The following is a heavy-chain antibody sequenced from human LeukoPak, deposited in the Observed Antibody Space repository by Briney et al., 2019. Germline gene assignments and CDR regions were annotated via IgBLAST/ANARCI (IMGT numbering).Heavy chain of an antibody. Sequence: GGSLRLSCEASGFTQNAMGWVRQAPGKGLEWVASISRSGGNSHYADSVKGRFTISRDNSKNTLYLQMNSLRPEDTAVYYCAKDWSYHYTVDYWGQGTLVTVSS. CDR1: GFTQNA. CDR2: ISRSGGNS. J-gene: IGHJ4*02. D-gene: IGHD3-16*02. CDR3: AKDWSYHYTVDY. V-gene: IGHV3-23*01.